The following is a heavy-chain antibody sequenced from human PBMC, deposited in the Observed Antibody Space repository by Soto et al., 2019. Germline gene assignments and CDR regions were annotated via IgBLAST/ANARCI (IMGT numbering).Heavy chain of an antibody. D-gene: IGHD5-12*01. CDR1: GYTFTSHY. CDR2: INPSGGST. Sequence: ASVKVSCKASGYTFTSHYMHWVRQAPGQGLEWMGIINPSGGSTSYAQKFQGRVTMTRDTSTSTVYMELSSLRSEDTAVYYCARDIGYSGYERGMDVWGQGTTVTVSS. CDR3: ARDIGYSGYERGMDV. J-gene: IGHJ6*02. V-gene: IGHV1-46*01.